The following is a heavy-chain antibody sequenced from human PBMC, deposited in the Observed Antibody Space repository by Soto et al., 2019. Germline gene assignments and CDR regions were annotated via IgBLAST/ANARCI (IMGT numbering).Heavy chain of an antibody. CDR1: GFTFSSYT. CDR2: ISGSGRST. J-gene: IGHJ6*02. V-gene: IGHV3-23*01. CDR3: AKDSLVDGIGYYYYYGMDV. D-gene: IGHD6-6*01. Sequence: GGSLRLSCAASGFTFSSYTMNWVRQAPGKGLEWVSSISGSGRSTYYADSVKGRFTISRDNSKNTLYLQMSSLRAEDTAVYYCAKDSLVDGIGYYYYYGMDVWGQGTTVTVSS.